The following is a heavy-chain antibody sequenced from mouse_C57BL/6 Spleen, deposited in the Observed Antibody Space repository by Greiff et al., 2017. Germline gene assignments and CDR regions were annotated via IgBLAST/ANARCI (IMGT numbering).Heavy chain of an antibody. Sequence: EVQLQESGPGLVKPSQSLSLTCSVTGYSITSGYYWNWIRQFPGNKLEWMGYISYDGSNNYNPSLKNRISITRDTSKNQFFLKLNSVTTEDTATYYCAARGEYGNYGAMDYWGQGTSVTVSS. J-gene: IGHJ4*01. CDR3: AARGEYGNYGAMDY. V-gene: IGHV3-6*01. CDR1: GYSITSGYY. D-gene: IGHD2-10*02. CDR2: ISYDGSN.